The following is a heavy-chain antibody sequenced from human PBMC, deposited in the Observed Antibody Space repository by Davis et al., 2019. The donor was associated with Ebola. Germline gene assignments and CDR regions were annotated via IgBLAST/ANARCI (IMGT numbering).Heavy chain of an antibody. J-gene: IGHJ6*02. CDR3: ARDDYGMDV. CDR2: IYSGGST. Sequence: GESLKISCAASGFTFSSYWMSWVRQAPGKGLEWVSVIYSGGSTYYADSVKGRFTISRDNSKNTLYLQMNSLRAEDTAVYYCARDDYGMDVWGQGTTVTVSS. CDR1: GFTFSSYW. V-gene: IGHV3-66*01.